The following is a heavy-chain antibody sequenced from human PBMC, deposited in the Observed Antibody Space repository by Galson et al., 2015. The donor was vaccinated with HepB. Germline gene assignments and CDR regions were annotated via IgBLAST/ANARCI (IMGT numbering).Heavy chain of an antibody. Sequence: SLRLSCAVSGFSFSDHYIDWVRQAPGKGLEWVGRSRNKPKGYSTAYAASVKGRFTVSRDDSKNSVFLQMNSLRSEDTAVYYCSSSEVTTVVTDFDSLGQGTLVTVSS. CDR2: SRNKPKGYST. V-gene: IGHV3-72*01. D-gene: IGHD4-23*01. CDR3: SSSEVTTVVTDFDS. CDR1: GFSFSDHY. J-gene: IGHJ4*02.